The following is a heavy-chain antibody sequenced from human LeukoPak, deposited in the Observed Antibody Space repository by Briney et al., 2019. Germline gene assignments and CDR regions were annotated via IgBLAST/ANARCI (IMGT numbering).Heavy chain of an antibody. CDR2: ISAYNGNT. V-gene: IGHV1-18*01. J-gene: IGHJ4*02. D-gene: IGHD3-16*02. CDR1: GYTFTSYG. CDR3: ARDDDYVWGSYRPHFNY. Sequence: ASVKVSCKASGYTFTSYGISWVRQAPEQGLEWMGWISAYNGNTNYAQKLQGRVTMTTDTSTSTAYMELRSLRSDDTAVYYCARDDDYVWGSYRPHFNYWGQGTLVTVSS.